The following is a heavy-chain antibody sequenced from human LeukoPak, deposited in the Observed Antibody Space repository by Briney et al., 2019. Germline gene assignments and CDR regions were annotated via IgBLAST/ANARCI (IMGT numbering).Heavy chain of an antibody. Sequence: AETLSLTCTASGYSISSAYYWGCIRQPRGKGLGWTGSIYHDGSTYYNPSLKSRVTISGDTSKNQFSLKLSSVTAADTAVYYCARGVRDDTTSRYNICFDPWGQGTLVTVSA. CDR3: ARGVRDDTTSRYNICFDP. CDR1: GYSISSAYY. CDR2: IYHDGST. D-gene: IGHD2-2*01. J-gene: IGHJ5*02. V-gene: IGHV4-38-2*02.